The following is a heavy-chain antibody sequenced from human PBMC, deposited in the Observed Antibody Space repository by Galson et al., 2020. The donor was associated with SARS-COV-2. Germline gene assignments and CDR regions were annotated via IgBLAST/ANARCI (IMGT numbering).Heavy chain of an antibody. V-gene: IGHV3-7*01. CDR2: IRHDGSET. Sequence: GESLKIPRQAPGFSLSSYVLTWVRQAPGQGLELVANIRHDGSETNYVDSLKCRFTVSRDNAKNSLFLQMSSMRAEDTALYYCAGMDKGKDYWGQGALVIVSS. J-gene: IGHJ4*02. CDR3: AGMDKGKDY. D-gene: IGHD2-15*01. CDR1: GFSLSSYV.